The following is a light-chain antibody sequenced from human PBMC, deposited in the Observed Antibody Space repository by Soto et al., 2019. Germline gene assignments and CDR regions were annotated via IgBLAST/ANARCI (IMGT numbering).Light chain of an antibody. CDR1: KGISNY. V-gene: IGKV1-27*01. CDR3: QKYNGAPWT. CDR2: AAS. Sequence: DIQMTQSPSSLSASVGDRATITSRASKGISNYLAWYQQKPGKVPKLLIYAASTLQSGVPSRFSGSGSGTDFTLTISSLQPEDVATYYCQKYNGAPWTFGQGTKVEIE. J-gene: IGKJ1*01.